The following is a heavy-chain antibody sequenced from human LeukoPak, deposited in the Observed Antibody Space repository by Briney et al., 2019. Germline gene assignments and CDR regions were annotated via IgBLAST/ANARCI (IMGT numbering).Heavy chain of an antibody. CDR3: ARDLNYYGSGSYGVQAFRFDP. CDR2: IYYSGST. Sequence: SETLSLTCTVSGGSISSSSYYWGWIRQPPGKGLEWIGSIYYSGSTYYNPSLKSRVTISVDTSKNQFSLKLSSVTAADTAVYYCARDLNYYGSGSYGVQAFRFDPWGQGTLVTVSS. D-gene: IGHD3-10*01. CDR1: GGSISSSSYY. V-gene: IGHV4-39*07. J-gene: IGHJ5*02.